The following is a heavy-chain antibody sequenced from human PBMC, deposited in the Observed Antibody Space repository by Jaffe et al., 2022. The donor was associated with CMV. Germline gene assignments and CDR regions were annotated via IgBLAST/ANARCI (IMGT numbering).Heavy chain of an antibody. D-gene: IGHD3-10*01. CDR1: GFTFSSYA. CDR2: ISGSGGST. CDR3: AKAPYYYGSGSTSFVSYYYYMDV. V-gene: IGHV3-23*04. J-gene: IGHJ6*03. Sequence: EVQLVESGGGLVQPGGSLRLSCAASGFTFSSYAMSWVRQAPGKGLEWVSAISGSGGSTYYADSVKGRFTISRDNSKNTLYLQMNSLRAEDTAVYYCAKAPYYYGSGSTSFVSYYYYMDVWGKGTTVTVSS.